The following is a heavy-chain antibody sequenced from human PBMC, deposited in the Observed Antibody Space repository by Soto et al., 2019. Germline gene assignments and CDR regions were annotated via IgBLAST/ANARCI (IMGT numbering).Heavy chain of an antibody. J-gene: IGHJ4*02. Sequence: SETLSLTCTVSGGSISSYYWSWIRQPPGKGLEWIGYIYYSGSTNYNPSLKSRVTISVDTSKNQFSLKLSSVTAADTAVYYCARQGVYFDWLPLPDYWGQGTLVTVSS. V-gene: IGHV4-59*08. CDR1: GGSISSYY. CDR2: IYYSGST. CDR3: ARQGVYFDWLPLPDY. D-gene: IGHD3-9*01.